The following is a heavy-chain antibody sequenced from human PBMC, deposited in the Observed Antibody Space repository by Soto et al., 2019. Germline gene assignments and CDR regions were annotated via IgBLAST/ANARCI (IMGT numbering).Heavy chain of an antibody. CDR3: SRDHHYGSGKDAFDI. CDR1: GFTFSIYS. D-gene: IGHD3-10*01. Sequence: EVQLVESGGGLVQPGGSLRLSCAASGFTFSIYSMNWVRQAPGKGLEWVSYVTGGSSTIYYADSVKGRFNISRDNAKNSLYLQMNSLRAEDTAVYYCSRDHHYGSGKDAFDIWGQGTMVTVSS. V-gene: IGHV3-48*01. J-gene: IGHJ3*02. CDR2: VTGGSSTI.